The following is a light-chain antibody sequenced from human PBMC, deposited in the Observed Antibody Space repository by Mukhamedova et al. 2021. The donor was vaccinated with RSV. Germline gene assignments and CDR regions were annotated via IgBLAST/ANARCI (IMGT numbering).Light chain of an antibody. J-gene: IGKJ1*01. CDR2: GAS. CDR3: QQYKNWPRT. Sequence: GERATLSCRASQSVSSNLAWYQQKPGQAPRLLIYGASTRATGIPARFSGSGSGTEFTLTISSLQSEDFAVYYCQQYKNWPRTFGQ. CDR1: QSVSSN. V-gene: IGKV3-15*01.